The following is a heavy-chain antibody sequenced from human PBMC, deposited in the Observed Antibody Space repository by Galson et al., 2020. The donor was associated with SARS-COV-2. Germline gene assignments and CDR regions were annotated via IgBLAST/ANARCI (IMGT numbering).Heavy chain of an antibody. CDR2: TYYRSKWYY. V-gene: IGHV6-1*01. CDR3: ARDTAMVMAVTRPFEY. CDR1: GDSVSSNSVA. J-gene: IGHJ4*02. D-gene: IGHD5-18*01. Sequence: SQTLSLTCAISGDSVSSNSVAWNWIRQSPSRGLEWLGRTYYRSKWYYEYAESMKSRVSINADTSKNQFSLQLNSVTPEDTAVYYCARDTAMVMAVTRPFEYWGQGTPVTVSS.